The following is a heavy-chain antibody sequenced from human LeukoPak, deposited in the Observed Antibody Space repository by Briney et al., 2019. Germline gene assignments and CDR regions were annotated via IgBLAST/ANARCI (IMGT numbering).Heavy chain of an antibody. Sequence: GGSLRLSCAASGFAVRNYYMTWVRQAPGKGLEWVSIIYSAPTTYYADSVKGRFTISRDNSKNTLYLLLNNLRAADTAVYYCAREIKTNWFDPWGQGTLVTVSS. CDR2: IYSAPTT. CDR3: AREIKTNWFDP. J-gene: IGHJ5*02. V-gene: IGHV3-53*01. CDR1: GFAVRNYY.